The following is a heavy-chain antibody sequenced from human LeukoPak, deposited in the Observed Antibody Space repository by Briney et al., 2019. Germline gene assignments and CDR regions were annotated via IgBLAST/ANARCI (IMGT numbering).Heavy chain of an antibody. CDR3: ARDLGIVATMFDY. V-gene: IGHV3-23*01. Sequence: GGSLRLSCAASGFTFSSYGMSWVRQAPGKGLEWVSAISGSGGSTYYADSVKGRFTISRDNSKNTLYLQMNSLRAEDTAVYYCARDLGIVATMFDYWGQGTLVTVSS. J-gene: IGHJ4*02. CDR1: GFTFSSYG. D-gene: IGHD5-12*01. CDR2: ISGSGGST.